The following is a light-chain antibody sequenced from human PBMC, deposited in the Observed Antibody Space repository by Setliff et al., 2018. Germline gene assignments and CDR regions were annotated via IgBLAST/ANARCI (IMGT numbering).Light chain of an antibody. V-gene: IGLV2-14*03. CDR3: QSYDNSVSAVL. Sequence: QSVLTQPASVSGSPGQSITISCTGTSSDVGGYDFVSWYQQHPGKAPKLMIFDVLNRPSGVSDRFSGSKSGTSASLAITGLQAEDEADYYCQSYDNSVSAVLFGGGTKVTVL. CDR2: DVL. CDR1: SSDVGGYDF. J-gene: IGLJ3*02.